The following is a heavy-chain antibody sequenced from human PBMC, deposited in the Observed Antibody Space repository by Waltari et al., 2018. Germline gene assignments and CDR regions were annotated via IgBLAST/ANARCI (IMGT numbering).Heavy chain of an antibody. V-gene: IGHV4-61*09. CDR1: GGSISSGSDF. D-gene: IGHD6-19*01. Sequence: QVHLQESGPGLVKPSQTLSLTCTVSGGSISSGSDFWGWVRPSAGKGLEWIGHVSTSGNTRYKASLKSRVTISMDTSKNEFSLKLTSVTAADTAVYYCARQGASGWSNWFDPWGQGTLVTVSS. J-gene: IGHJ5*02. CDR2: VSTSGNT. CDR3: ARQGASGWSNWFDP.